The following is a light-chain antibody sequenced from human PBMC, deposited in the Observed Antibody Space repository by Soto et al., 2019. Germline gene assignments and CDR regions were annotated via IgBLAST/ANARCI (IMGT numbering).Light chain of an antibody. Sequence: QSVLTQPASVSGSPGESITISCTGTSSDVGCYNYVSWYQQHPGKAPKLMIYDVSNRPSGVSNRFSGSKSGNTASLTISGLQAEDEADYYCSSYTSSNTLYVFGTGTKVTVL. V-gene: IGLV2-14*03. CDR2: DVS. J-gene: IGLJ1*01. CDR3: SSYTSSNTLYV. CDR1: SSDVGCYNY.